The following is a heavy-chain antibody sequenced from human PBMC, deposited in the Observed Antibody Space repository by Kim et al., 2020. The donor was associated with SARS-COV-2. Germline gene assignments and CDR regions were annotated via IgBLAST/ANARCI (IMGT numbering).Heavy chain of an antibody. D-gene: IGHD6-6*01. J-gene: IGHJ6*02. CDR1: GYTFTSYA. CDR2: INTNTGNP. V-gene: IGHV7-4-1*02. Sequence: ASVKVSCKASGYTFTSYAMNWVRQAPGQGLEWMGWINTNTGNPTYAQGFTGRFVFSLDTSVSTAYLQISSLKAEDTAVYYCARSPTYIAARPGYYYYYGMDVWGQGTTVTVSS. CDR3: ARSPTYIAARPGYYYYYGMDV.